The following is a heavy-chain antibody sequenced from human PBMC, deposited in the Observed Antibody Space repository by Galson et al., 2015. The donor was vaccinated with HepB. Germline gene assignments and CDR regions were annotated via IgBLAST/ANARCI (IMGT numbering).Heavy chain of an antibody. J-gene: IGHJ6*02. Sequence: QSGAEVKKPGESLKISCKASGYNFTNYWIGWVRQMPGKGLEWMGIIYPGDSNTRYSPSFQGQVSASADKFTSTAYLRWSSLKASDTATYYCARHVTDTTMTYGMDVWGQGTTVTVSS. CDR3: ARHVTDTTMTYGMDV. CDR2: IYPGDSNT. V-gene: IGHV5-51*01. CDR1: GYNFTNYW. D-gene: IGHD5-18*01.